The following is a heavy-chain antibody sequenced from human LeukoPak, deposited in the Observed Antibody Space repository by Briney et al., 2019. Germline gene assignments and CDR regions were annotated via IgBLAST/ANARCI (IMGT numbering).Heavy chain of an antibody. CDR3: ARVVGGGPFDI. CDR1: GGSISSYY. CDR2: MYYSGST. J-gene: IGHJ3*02. D-gene: IGHD3-16*01. Sequence: SETLSLTCTVSGGSISSYYWSWIRQPPGKGLEWIGDMYYSGSTRYNPSLKSRLSLSVDTSKNQFSLRLSSVTAADTAIYYCARVVGGGPFDIWGQGTMVPVSS. V-gene: IGHV4-59*12.